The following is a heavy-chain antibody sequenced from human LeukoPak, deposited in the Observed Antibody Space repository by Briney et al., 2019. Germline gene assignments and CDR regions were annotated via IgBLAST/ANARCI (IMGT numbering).Heavy chain of an antibody. J-gene: IGHJ4*02. Sequence: GGSLRLSCAASGFTFSSYAMHWVRQAPGKGLEWVAVISYDGSNKYYADSVKGRFTISRDNSKNTLYLQMNSLRAEDTAVYYCARTSRWLNTYYYDSSGFYYFDYWGQGTLVTVSS. D-gene: IGHD3-22*01. CDR1: GFTFSSYA. CDR2: ISYDGSNK. CDR3: ARTSRWLNTYYYDSSGFYYFDY. V-gene: IGHV3-30-3*01.